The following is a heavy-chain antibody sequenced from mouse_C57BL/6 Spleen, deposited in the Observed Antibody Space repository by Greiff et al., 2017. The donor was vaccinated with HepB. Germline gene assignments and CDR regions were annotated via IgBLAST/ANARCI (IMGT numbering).Heavy chain of an antibody. D-gene: IGHD1-1*01. CDR2: INPSSGYT. V-gene: IGHV1-4*01. CDR1: GYTFTNYT. Sequence: QVQLQQSGADLARPGASVKMSCKASGYTFTNYTMHWVKQRPGQGLEWIGYINPSSGYTKYNQKFKDKATLTADKSSSTAYMQLSSLTSEDSAVYYCARGDYGSSYWYFGVWGTGTTVTVAS. CDR3: ARGDYGSSYWYFGV. J-gene: IGHJ1*03.